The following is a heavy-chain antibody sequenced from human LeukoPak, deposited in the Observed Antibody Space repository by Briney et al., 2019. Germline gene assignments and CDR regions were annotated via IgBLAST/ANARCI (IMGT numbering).Heavy chain of an antibody. J-gene: IGHJ4*02. D-gene: IGHD1-14*01. CDR2: ISSSSSYI. CDR1: GFTFSSYS. CDR3: ATGRSTEGFDY. Sequence: GGSLRLSCAASGFTFSSYSMNWVRQAPGKGLGWVSSISSSSSYIYYADSVKGRFTISRDNAKNSPYLQMNSLRAEDTAVYYCATGRSTEGFDYWGQGTLVTVSS. V-gene: IGHV3-21*01.